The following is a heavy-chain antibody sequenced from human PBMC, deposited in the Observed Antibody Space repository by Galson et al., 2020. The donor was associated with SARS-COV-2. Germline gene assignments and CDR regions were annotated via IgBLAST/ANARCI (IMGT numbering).Heavy chain of an antibody. CDR3: ARERLEY. CDR1: GVTFSSYT. V-gene: IGHV3-48*04. D-gene: IGHD1-1*01. Sequence: WGSLRLSCAASGVTFSSYTMNWVRQAPVTGLELVAYIRISSGTRYYADSVKGRFTISRDNAKNSLYLQLNSLRVEDTAVYYCARERLEYWGQGNLVTVSS. CDR2: IRISSGTR. J-gene: IGHJ4*02.